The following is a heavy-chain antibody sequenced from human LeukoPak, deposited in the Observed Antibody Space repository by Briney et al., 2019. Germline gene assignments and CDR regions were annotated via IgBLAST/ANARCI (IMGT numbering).Heavy chain of an antibody. J-gene: IGHJ4*02. D-gene: IGHD6-6*01. CDR3: ARSLSSIAVRSLNY. Sequence: PSETLSLTCTVSGGSISSSSYYWAWIRQPPGKGLEWIGNIYYSGSTYYNPSLKSRVTISVGTSKNQFSLKLSSVTAADTAVYYCARSLSSIAVRSLNYWGQGTLVTVSS. CDR1: GGSISSSSYY. CDR2: IYYSGST. V-gene: IGHV4-39*07.